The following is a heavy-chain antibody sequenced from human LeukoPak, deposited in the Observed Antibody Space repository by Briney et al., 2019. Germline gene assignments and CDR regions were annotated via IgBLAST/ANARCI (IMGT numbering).Heavy chain of an antibody. CDR1: GFTFSSYG. CDR3: ARACGGSCYLNDY. V-gene: IGHV3-33*01. J-gene: IGHJ4*02. Sequence: PGGSLRLSCAASGFTFSSYGMHWVRQAPGKGLEWVAVIWYDGSNKYYADSVKGRFIISRDNSKNTLYLQMNSLRAEDTAVYYCARACGGSCYLNDYWGQGTLVTVSS. D-gene: IGHD2-15*01. CDR2: IWYDGSNK.